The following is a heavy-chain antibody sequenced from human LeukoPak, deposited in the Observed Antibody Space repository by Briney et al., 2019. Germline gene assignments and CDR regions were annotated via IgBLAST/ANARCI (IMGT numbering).Heavy chain of an antibody. CDR2: IRSTAYGWTT. CDR1: VFTLGDYA. CDR3: TRGGYYDSSGYPYFDY. Sequence: GGSLRLSCTASVFTLGDYAMSWFCQAPGKGLEWGGFIRSTAYGWTTEYAASVKGRFTISRDDSKSIAYLQMNSLKTEDTAVYYCTRGGYYDSSGYPYFDYWGQGTLVTVSS. J-gene: IGHJ4*02. V-gene: IGHV3-49*03. D-gene: IGHD3-22*01.